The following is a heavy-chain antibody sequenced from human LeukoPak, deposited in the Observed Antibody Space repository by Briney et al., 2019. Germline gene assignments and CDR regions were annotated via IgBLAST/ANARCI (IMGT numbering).Heavy chain of an antibody. J-gene: IGHJ4*02. Sequence: ASVKVSCKASGYTFTSYAMNWVRQAPGQGLEWMGWISAYNGNTNYAQKLHGRVTMTTDTSTSTAYMELRSLRSDDTAVYYCARDPPGVRYGRPIFDFWGQGTLVTVSS. CDR1: GYTFTSYA. CDR3: ARDPPGVRYGRPIFDF. V-gene: IGHV1-18*01. D-gene: IGHD2-8*01. CDR2: ISAYNGNT.